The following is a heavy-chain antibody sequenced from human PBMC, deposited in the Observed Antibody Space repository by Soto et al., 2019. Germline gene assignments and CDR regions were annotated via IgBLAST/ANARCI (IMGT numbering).Heavy chain of an antibody. Sequence: SETLSLTCTVSGGSISSYYWSWIRQPPGKGLEWIGYIYYSGSTYYNPSIKSRVNISVDTYKNQFSLELSSVTAADTEVYYCARDRGFKGDYFDIWGQGTMVTVSS. J-gene: IGHJ3*02. CDR3: ARDRGFKGDYFDI. CDR1: GGSISSYY. D-gene: IGHD2-21*01. CDR2: IYYSGST. V-gene: IGHV4-59*12.